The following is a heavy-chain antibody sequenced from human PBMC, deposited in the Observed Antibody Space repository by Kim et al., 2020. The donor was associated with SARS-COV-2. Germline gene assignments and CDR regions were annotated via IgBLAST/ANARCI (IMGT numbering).Heavy chain of an antibody. CDR3: ARSWPVVDRNDY. CDR2: INHSGST. D-gene: IGHD5-12*01. Sequence: SETLSLTCAVYGGSFSGYYWSWIRQPPGKGLEWIGEINHSGSTNYNPSLKSRVTISVDTSKNQFSLRLSSVTAADTAVYYCARSWPVVDRNDYWGQGTLVTVSS. CDR1: GGSFSGYY. V-gene: IGHV4-34*01. J-gene: IGHJ4*02.